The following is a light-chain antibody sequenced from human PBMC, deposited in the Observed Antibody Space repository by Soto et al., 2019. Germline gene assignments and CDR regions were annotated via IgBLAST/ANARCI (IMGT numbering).Light chain of an antibody. CDR3: QQYGTSPLT. CDR1: QSVSSSY. J-gene: IGKJ4*02. V-gene: IGKV3-20*01. Sequence: EIVLTQSPGTLSLSPGERVTLSCRASQSVSSSYLAWYQHKPGQAPRLLIYGASSRATGIPDRFSSSGSRTDFTLTISRLEPEDFAVYYCQQYGTSPLTFGGGTKIQIK. CDR2: GAS.